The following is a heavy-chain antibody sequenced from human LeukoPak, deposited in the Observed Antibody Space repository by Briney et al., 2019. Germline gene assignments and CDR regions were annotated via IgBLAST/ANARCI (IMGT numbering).Heavy chain of an antibody. CDR2: VYHSGRI. Sequence: SETLSLTCAVSGGSISSGGYSWSWIRQTSGKGLEWIGNVYHSGRIYYNSFLKSRVTISVDRSKNQLSLKLRSVTAADTAVYYCARGPLGYCSGGSCYPRSFDSWGQGTLVTVSS. J-gene: IGHJ5*01. CDR1: GGSISSGGYS. D-gene: IGHD2-15*01. V-gene: IGHV4-30-2*01. CDR3: ARGPLGYCSGGSCYPRSFDS.